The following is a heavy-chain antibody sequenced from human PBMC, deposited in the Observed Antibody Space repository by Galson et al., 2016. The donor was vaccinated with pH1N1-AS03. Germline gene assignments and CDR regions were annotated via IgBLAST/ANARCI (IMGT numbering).Heavy chain of an antibody. J-gene: IGHJ4*02. CDR2: IKQDGSAK. D-gene: IGHD3-10*01. Sequence: SLRLSCAASGFTLSNCWMRWVRQAPGKGLEWVANIKQDGSAKQYVDSVKGRFTISRDNAKNSLYLQMNSLRAEDTAVYFCTRGNRGASDYWGQGTLVTVSS. V-gene: IGHV3-7*01. CDR1: GFTLSNCW. CDR3: TRGNRGASDY.